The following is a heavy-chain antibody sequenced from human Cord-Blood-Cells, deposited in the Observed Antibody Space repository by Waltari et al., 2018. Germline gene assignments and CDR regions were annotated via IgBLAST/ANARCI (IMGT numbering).Heavy chain of an antibody. D-gene: IGHD1-26*01. CDR1: GYTLTELS. J-gene: IGHJ4*02. Sequence: QVQLVQSGAEVKKPGASVKVSCKVYGYTLTELSMHWVRQAPGKGLEGTGGFDPEDGETSYPQKFQSRVTMTEDTSTATAYMELISLRSEDTAVYYCATELGGSGSFDDWGQGTLVTVSS. V-gene: IGHV1-24*01. CDR3: ATELGGSGSFDD. CDR2: FDPEDGET.